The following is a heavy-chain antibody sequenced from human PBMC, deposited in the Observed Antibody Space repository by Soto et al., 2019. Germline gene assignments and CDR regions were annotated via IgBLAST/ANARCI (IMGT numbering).Heavy chain of an antibody. J-gene: IGHJ4*02. CDR2: ISPNGDST. V-gene: IGHV3-64D*06. D-gene: IGHD3-22*01. Sequence: GXLRLSCAASGFTFSSYGMHWVRQAPGKGLEYVSTISPNGDSTYYADSVKGRFAISRDNSKNTLYLQMSSLRAEDTAVYYCVKGEYYYDSGAYYPFDYWGQGTLVTVSS. CDR3: VKGEYYYDSGAYYPFDY. CDR1: GFTFSSYG.